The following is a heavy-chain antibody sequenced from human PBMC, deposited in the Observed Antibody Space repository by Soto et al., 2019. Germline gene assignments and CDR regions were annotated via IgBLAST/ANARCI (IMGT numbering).Heavy chain of an antibody. CDR2: ISYDGSNK. D-gene: IGHD2-8*01. V-gene: IGHV3-30*18. CDR1: GFTFSSYG. J-gene: IGHJ4*02. Sequence: GGSLRLSCAASGFTFSSYGMHWVRQAPGKGLEWVAVISYDGSNKYYADSVKGRFTISRDNSKNTLYLQMNSLRAEDTAVYYCAKDKTLPEDCTNGVCFYFDYWGQGTLVTVSS. CDR3: AKDKTLPEDCTNGVCFYFDY.